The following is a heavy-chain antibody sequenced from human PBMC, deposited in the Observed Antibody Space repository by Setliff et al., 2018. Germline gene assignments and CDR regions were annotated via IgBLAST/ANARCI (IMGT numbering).Heavy chain of an antibody. Sequence: ASVKVSCKASGYTFTRYAMHWVRQAPGQRLEWMGWINTGNGNTAYSQKIQDRVTITRDTSASTAYMELSSLRSEDTAVYYCARIGFGYYSTSGAWYFDNWGQGTLVTVSS. V-gene: IGHV1-3*04. J-gene: IGHJ4*02. CDR2: INTGNGNT. CDR1: GYTFTRYA. CDR3: ARIGFGYYSTSGAWYFDN. D-gene: IGHD2-8*01.